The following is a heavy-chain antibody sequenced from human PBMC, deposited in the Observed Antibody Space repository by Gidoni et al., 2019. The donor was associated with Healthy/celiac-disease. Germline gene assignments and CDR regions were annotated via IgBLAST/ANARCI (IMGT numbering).Heavy chain of an antibody. CDR1: GYTFTGYY. CDR3: ARDQVPYDSSGYPSDAFDI. D-gene: IGHD3-22*01. V-gene: IGHV1-2*04. Sequence: QVQLVQSGAEVKKPGASVKVSCKASGYTFTGYYMHWVRQAPGQGLEWMGWINPNSGGTNYAQKFQGWVTMTRDTSISTAYMELSRLRSDDTAVYYCARDQVPYDSSGYPSDAFDIWGQGTMVTVSS. J-gene: IGHJ3*02. CDR2: INPNSGGT.